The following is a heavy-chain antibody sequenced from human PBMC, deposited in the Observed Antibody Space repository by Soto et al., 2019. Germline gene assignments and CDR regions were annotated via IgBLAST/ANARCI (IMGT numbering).Heavy chain of an antibody. CDR3: AKDFIARGDCGPYTCWFDP. V-gene: IGHV3-23*01. J-gene: IGHJ5*02. Sequence: EVQLLESGGGLVQPGGSLRLSCAASGFTFSSYAMSRVRQAPGKGLEWVSAISGSGGSTYYADSVKGRFTISRDNSKNTLYLQMNSLRAEDTAVYYCAKDFIARGDCGPYTCWFDPWGQGTLVTVSS. D-gene: IGHD2-21*02. CDR1: GFTFSSYA. CDR2: ISGSGGST.